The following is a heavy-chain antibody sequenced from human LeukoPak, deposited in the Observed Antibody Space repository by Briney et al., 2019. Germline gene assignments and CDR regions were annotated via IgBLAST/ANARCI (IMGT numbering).Heavy chain of an antibody. CDR3: ATVSGDSSSLHAFDI. Sequence: ASVKVSCKVSGYTLTELSMHWVRQAPGKGLEWMGGFDPEDGETIYAQKFQGRVTMTEDTSTDTAYMELSSLRSEDTAVYYCATVSGDSSSLHAFDIWGPGTMVTVSS. V-gene: IGHV1-24*01. CDR2: FDPEDGET. CDR1: GYTLTELS. D-gene: IGHD6-19*01. J-gene: IGHJ3*02.